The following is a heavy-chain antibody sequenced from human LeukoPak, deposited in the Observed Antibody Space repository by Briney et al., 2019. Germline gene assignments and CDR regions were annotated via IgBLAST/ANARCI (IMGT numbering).Heavy chain of an antibody. Sequence: PGESLRLSCAASGFTFSSYAMSWVRQAPGKGLEWVSDISGSGGSTYNADSVKGRFTISRDNSKNTMYLQMNSLRAEDTAVYYCAKGRGGGYGLDNWGQGTLVTVSS. CDR2: ISGSGGST. CDR1: GFTFSSYA. V-gene: IGHV3-23*01. CDR3: AKGRGGGYGLDN. D-gene: IGHD5-12*01. J-gene: IGHJ4*02.